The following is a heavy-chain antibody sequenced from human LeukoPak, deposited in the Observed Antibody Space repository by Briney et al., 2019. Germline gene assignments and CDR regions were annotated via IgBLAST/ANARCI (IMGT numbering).Heavy chain of an antibody. J-gene: IGHJ3*02. CDR2: IKHDGSEE. V-gene: IGHV3-7*01. Sequence: PAGGSLRLSCAASEFTFSTYWMTWVRQAPGKGLEWVANIKHDGSEEVYVDSVKGRFTISRDNAKNSLYLQMGSLRAEDTAVYYCATDPYGSGGYGAFDIWAKGQRSPSLQ. CDR1: EFTFSTYW. CDR3: ATDPYGSGGYGAFDI. D-gene: IGHD3-22*01.